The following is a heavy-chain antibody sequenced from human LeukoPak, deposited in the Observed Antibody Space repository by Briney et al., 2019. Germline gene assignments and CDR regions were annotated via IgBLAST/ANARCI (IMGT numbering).Heavy chain of an antibody. J-gene: IGHJ3*02. D-gene: IGHD3-22*01. CDR1: GYSISSGYQ. Sequence: PSETLSLTCGVSGYSISSGYQWAWIRQSPGKGLEWIGSIYHSGSAHYNPSLKSRVTISVDTSKNQFSLKLSSVTAADTAVYYCARDVLYYYDSSGNPDAFDIWGQGTMVTVSS. V-gene: IGHV4-38-2*02. CDR2: IYHSGSA. CDR3: ARDVLYYYDSSGNPDAFDI.